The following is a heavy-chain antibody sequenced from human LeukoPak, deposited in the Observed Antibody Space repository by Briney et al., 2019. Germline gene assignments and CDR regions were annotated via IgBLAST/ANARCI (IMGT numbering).Heavy chain of an antibody. V-gene: IGHV3-43*02. CDR1: GFTIGPYA. CDR2: IKADGSGI. J-gene: IGHJ6*02. D-gene: IGHD2/OR15-2a*01. Sequence: GALRLSCAASGFTIGPYAMYWVRQGPGRGLEWVSVIKADGSGIFYADSVRGRFTTSRDNSKNSLYLQMNSLTSEDTALYYCATWAFYHNLDVWGQGTTVSVSS. CDR3: ATWAFYHNLDV.